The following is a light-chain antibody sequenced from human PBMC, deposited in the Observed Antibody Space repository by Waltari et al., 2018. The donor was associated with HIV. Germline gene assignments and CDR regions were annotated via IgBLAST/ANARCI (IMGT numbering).Light chain of an antibody. J-gene: IGKJ3*01. Sequence: DINMPPSPSSLSASVADRVTISSRTSQNVINYLNWYHQPPGKAPTLLIFGASTVQNGVSSRFSGSGAGTDVTLSIAGLQPEDSGTYDCQQTFSPPRTFGPGT. CDR1: QNVINY. CDR2: GAS. CDR3: QQTFSPPRT. V-gene: IGKV1-39*01.